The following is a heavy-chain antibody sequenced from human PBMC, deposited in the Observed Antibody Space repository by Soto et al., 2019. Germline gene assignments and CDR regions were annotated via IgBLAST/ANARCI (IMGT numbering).Heavy chain of an antibody. J-gene: IGHJ4*02. V-gene: IGHV4-59*08. Sequence: SSETLSLTCTVSGGSISSYYCSWIRQPPGKGLERKGFIYYNGSTNYNPSLNSRVTISVDTSKNQFSLKLSSVTAADTAVYYCARRYGPGFDYWGQGTLVTVSS. CDR1: GGSISSYY. CDR2: IYYNGST. D-gene: IGHD4-17*01. CDR3: ARRYGPGFDY.